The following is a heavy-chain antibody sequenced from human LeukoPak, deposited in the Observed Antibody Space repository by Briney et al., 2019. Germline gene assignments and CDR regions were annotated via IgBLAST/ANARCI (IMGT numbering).Heavy chain of an antibody. V-gene: IGHV3-21*01. CDR1: GFTFSSYS. CDR3: ASGYSYDSLRF. J-gene: IGHJ4*02. Sequence: GGSLRLSCVASGFTFSSYSGIWVRQTPGKGLECVSSISSGSTYIYSADSVRGRFTISRDNDKHSLFLQMDSLRPADTAVYYCASGYSYDSLRFWGQGTLVTVSS. CDR2: ISSGSTYI. D-gene: IGHD3-22*01.